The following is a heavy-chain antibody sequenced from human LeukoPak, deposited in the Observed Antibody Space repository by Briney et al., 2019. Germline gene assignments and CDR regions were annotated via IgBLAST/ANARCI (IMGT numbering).Heavy chain of an antibody. CDR1: GYTFTSYG. Sequence: GASVKVSCKASGYTFTSYGISWVRQAPGQGLEWMGWISAYNGNTNYAQKLQGRVTMTTDTSTSTAYMELRSLRSDDTAVYYCARDRVYYDSSGYYLSAFDIWGQGTMATVSS. J-gene: IGHJ3*02. V-gene: IGHV1-18*01. D-gene: IGHD3-22*01. CDR2: ISAYNGNT. CDR3: ARDRVYYDSSGYYLSAFDI.